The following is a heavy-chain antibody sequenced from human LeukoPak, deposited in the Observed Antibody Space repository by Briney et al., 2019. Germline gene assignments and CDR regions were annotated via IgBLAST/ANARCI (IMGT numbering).Heavy chain of an antibody. J-gene: IGHJ3*02. Sequence: PSETLSLTCTVSGGSISSYYWSWIRQPPGKGLEWIGYIHYSGSTNYNPSLKSRVTISVDTSKNQFSLKLSSVTAADTAVYYCARARYSSGNWTTQRLDAFDIWGQGTMVTVSS. V-gene: IGHV4-59*12. CDR2: IHYSGST. CDR1: GGSISSYY. CDR3: ARARYSSGNWTTQRLDAFDI. D-gene: IGHD6-19*01.